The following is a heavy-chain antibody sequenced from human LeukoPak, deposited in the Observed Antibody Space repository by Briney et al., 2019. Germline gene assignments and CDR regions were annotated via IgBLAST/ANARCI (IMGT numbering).Heavy chain of an antibody. CDR2: ISTTGGNT. J-gene: IGHJ4*02. CDR1: GFNFNNYA. CDR3: AKDAMAGTGTFDY. V-gene: IGHV3-23*01. Sequence: GGSLRLSCVASGFNFNNYAMSWVRQAPGKGLEWVPSISTTGGNTYYAHSVKGRFTISRDKSENTMFLQMNGLRAEDTAVYYCAKDAMAGTGTFDYWGQGTLVTVSS. D-gene: IGHD6-19*01.